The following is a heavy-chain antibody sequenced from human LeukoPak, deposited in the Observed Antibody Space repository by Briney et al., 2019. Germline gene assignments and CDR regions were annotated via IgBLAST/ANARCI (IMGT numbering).Heavy chain of an antibody. J-gene: IGHJ6*02. V-gene: IGHV1-2*04. D-gene: IGHD3-3*01. CDR3: ARAPIFPYGMDV. CDR2: INPNSGGT. Sequence: ASVKVSCKASGGTFSSYAISWVRQAPGQGLEWVGWINPNSGGTNYAQKFQGWVTMTRDTSISTAYMELSRLRSDDTAVYYCARAPIFPYGMDVWGQGTTVTVSS. CDR1: GGTFSSYA.